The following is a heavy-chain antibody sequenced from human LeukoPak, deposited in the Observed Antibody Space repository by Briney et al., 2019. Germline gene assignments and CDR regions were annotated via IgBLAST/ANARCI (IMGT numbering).Heavy chain of an antibody. D-gene: IGHD3-22*01. V-gene: IGHV4-30-2*01. Sequence: SENLSLNCAVSGGSISSGGYSWSWIRQPPGKGLEWIGYIYHSGSTYYNPSLKSRVTISVDRSKNQFSLKLSSVTAADTAVYYCARGDYYDSSGFNWFDPWGQGTLVTVSS. CDR1: GGSISSGGYS. CDR2: IYHSGST. CDR3: ARGDYYDSSGFNWFDP. J-gene: IGHJ5*02.